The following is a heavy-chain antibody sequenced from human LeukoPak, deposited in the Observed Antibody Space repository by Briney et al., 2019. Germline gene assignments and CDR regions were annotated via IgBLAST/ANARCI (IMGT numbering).Heavy chain of an antibody. Sequence: GGSLRLSCAASGFTFSTYWMHWVRQAPGKGLEWVSSIVGSSSTYYADSLKGRFTISRDNAKNSLYLQMNSLRAEDTAVYYCARIGAGSSRDYWGQGTLVTVSS. J-gene: IGHJ4*02. D-gene: IGHD6-13*01. CDR1: GFTFSTYW. V-gene: IGHV3-69-1*01. CDR2: IVGSSST. CDR3: ARIGAGSSRDY.